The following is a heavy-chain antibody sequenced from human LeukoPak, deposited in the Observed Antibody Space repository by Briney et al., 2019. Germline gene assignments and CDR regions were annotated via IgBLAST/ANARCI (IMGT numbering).Heavy chain of an antibody. CDR2: IYSDGNT. J-gene: IGHJ4*02. CDR3: ARGGTPGYSSGRIDY. CDR1: GFTFSSTY. Sequence: GGSLRLSCVASGFTFSSTYMSWVRQAPGKGLEWVSVIYSDGNTYYADSVKGRFTISRHNSENTLYLHMNSLRVEDTAVYFCARGGTPGYSSGRIDYWGQGTLVTVSS. D-gene: IGHD6-19*01. V-gene: IGHV3-53*04.